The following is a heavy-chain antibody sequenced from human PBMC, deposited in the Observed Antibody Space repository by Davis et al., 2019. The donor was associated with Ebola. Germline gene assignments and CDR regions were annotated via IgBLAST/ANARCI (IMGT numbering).Heavy chain of an antibody. CDR1: GFTFSSYA. CDR3: ARVGYGDYWRWFDP. D-gene: IGHD4-17*01. J-gene: IGHJ5*02. CDR2: IGTAGDT. Sequence: GESLKISCAASGFTFSSYAMSWVRQATGKGLEWVSAIGTAGDTYYPGSVKGRFTISRDNAKNTLYLQMNSLRAEDTAVYYCARVGYGDYWRWFDPWGQGTLVTVSS. V-gene: IGHV3-13*01.